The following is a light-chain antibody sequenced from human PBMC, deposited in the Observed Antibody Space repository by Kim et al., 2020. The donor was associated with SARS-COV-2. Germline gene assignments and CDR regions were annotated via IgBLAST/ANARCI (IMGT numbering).Light chain of an antibody. CDR2: SNN. Sequence: GTPGKRVTITGSGSSSNIGSNTVNWYQQLPGTAPKLLIYSNNQRPSGVPDRFSGSKSGNSASLAISGLQSEDEADYYCEAWDDSLVFGGGTQLTVL. CDR3: EAWDDSLV. V-gene: IGLV1-44*01. CDR1: SSNIGSNT. J-gene: IGLJ2*01.